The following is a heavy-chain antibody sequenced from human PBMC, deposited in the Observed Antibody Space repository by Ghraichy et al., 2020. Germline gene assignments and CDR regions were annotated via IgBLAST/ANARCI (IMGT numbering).Heavy chain of an antibody. CDR1: GYTLTELS. V-gene: IGHV1-24*01. CDR3: ATTPRLPVAGFDY. Sequence: ASVKVSCKVSGYTLTELSVHWVRRAPGKGLEWMGGFDPEDGEVIYALKFQGRVTLTEDTSTDTSYMELSSLRSGDTAVYFCATTPRLPVAGFDYWGQGTLVTVSS. CDR2: FDPEDGEV. J-gene: IGHJ4*02. D-gene: IGHD6-19*01.